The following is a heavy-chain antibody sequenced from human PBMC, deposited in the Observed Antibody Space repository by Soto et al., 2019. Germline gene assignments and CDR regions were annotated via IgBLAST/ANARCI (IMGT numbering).Heavy chain of an antibody. J-gene: IGHJ4*02. CDR3: GRYEGIVSPRLSFCDY. CDR2: IAPYNGNT. V-gene: IGHV1-18*01. Sequence: ASVKVSCKASGYTFTSFTIVWVRQAPGQGLEWMGWIAPYNGNTDYVQRLQGRVTLTTDTSTSTAYMELRSLRSDDTAIYSCGRYEGIVSPRLSFCDYWGRGTLVTVSS. D-gene: IGHD2-15*01. CDR1: GYTFTSFT.